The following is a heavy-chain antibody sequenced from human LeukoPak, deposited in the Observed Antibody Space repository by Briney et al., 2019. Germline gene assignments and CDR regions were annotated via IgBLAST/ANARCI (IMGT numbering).Heavy chain of an antibody. J-gene: IGHJ4*02. D-gene: IGHD5-18*01. Sequence: SETLSLTCAVYGGSFSGYYWSWIRQPPGKGLEWIGEINHSGSTNYNPPLKSRVTISVDTSKNQFSLKLSSVTAADTAVYYCARGKYSYVRWGQGTLVTVSS. CDR1: GGSFSGYY. CDR3: ARGKYSYVR. V-gene: IGHV4-34*01. CDR2: INHSGST.